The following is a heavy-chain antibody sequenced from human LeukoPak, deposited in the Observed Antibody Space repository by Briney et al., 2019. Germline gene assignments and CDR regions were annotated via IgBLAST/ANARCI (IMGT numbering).Heavy chain of an antibody. J-gene: IGHJ4*02. V-gene: IGHV3-74*01. CDR3: ARDYGGNYYFDY. CDR1: GFTFSSYW. D-gene: IGHD4-23*01. Sequence: PGGSLRLSCAASGFTFSSYWMHWVRQAPGKGLVWVSRNNSDGSSTSYADSVKGRFTISRDNAKNTLYLQMNSLRAEDTAVYYCARDYGGNYYFDYWGQGALVTVSS. CDR2: NNSDGSST.